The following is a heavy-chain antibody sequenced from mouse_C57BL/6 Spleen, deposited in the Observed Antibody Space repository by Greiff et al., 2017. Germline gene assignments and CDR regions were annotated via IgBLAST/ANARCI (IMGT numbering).Heavy chain of an antibody. CDR1: GFTFSSYA. Sequence: EVMLVESGGGLVKPGGSLKLSCAASGFTFSSYAMSWVRQTPEKRLEWVATISDGGSYTYYPDNVKGRFTISRDNAKNNLYLQMSHLKSEDTAMYYCARDLSYYAYWGQGTLVTVSA. D-gene: IGHD2-12*01. V-gene: IGHV5-4*01. J-gene: IGHJ3*01. CDR3: ARDLSYYAY. CDR2: ISDGGSYT.